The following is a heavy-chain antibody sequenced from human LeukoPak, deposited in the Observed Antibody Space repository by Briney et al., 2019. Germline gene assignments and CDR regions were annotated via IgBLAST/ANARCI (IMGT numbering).Heavy chain of an antibody. V-gene: IGHV4-4*02. D-gene: IGHD3-3*01. CDR1: GGSISSSNW. J-gene: IGHJ4*02. CDR2: IYHSGST. CDR3: ARNFWSGRKGRYFDY. Sequence: SETLSLTCAVSGGSISSSNWWSWVRQPPGKGLEWIEEIYHSGSTNYNPSLKSRVTISVDKSKNQFSLKLSSVTAADTAVYYCARNFWSGRKGRYFDYWGQGTLVTVSS.